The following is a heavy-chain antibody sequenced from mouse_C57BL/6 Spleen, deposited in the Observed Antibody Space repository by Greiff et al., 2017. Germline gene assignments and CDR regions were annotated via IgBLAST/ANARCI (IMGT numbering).Heavy chain of an antibody. V-gene: IGHV1-64*01. CDR3: ARDGNYYGSRGYFDV. CDR1: GYTFTSYW. Sequence: QVQLQQPGAELVKPGASVKLSCKASGYTFTSYWMHWVKQRPGQGLEWIGMIHPNSGSTNYNEKFKSKATLTVDKSSSTAYMQLSSLTSEDSAVYYCARDGNYYGSRGYFDVWGTGTTVTVSS. J-gene: IGHJ1*03. D-gene: IGHD1-1*01. CDR2: IHPNSGST.